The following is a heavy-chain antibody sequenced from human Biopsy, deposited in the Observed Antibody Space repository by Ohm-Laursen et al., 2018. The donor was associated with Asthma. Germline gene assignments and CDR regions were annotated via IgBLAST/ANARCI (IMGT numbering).Heavy chain of an antibody. J-gene: IGHJ4*02. V-gene: IGHV1-24*01. D-gene: IGHD4-17*01. CDR2: HDREEGGT. CDR1: GYSLTDLS. CDR3: ASDFPKDYVRCNFQF. Sequence: ASVKVSCKVSGYSLTDLSMHWVRQAPGQGLEWMGGHDREEGGTVNARRFQGRVTMTEDTSTDTAYMELSSLSSDDTAVYYCASDFPKDYVRCNFQFWGQGTLVTVSS.